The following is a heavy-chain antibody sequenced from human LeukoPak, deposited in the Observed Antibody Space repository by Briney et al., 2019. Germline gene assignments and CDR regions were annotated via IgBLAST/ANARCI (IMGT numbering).Heavy chain of an antibody. CDR1: GFTFSDYY. V-gene: IGHV3-11*04. D-gene: IGHD5-12*01. J-gene: IGHJ3*02. CDR2: ISSSGSTI. Sequence: SGGSLRLSCAASGFTFSDYYMSWIRQAPGKGLEWVSYISSSGSTIYYADPVKGRFTISRDNAKNSLYLQMNSLRAEDTAVYYCARDRVGRGYSGYVDAFDIWGQGTMVTVSS. CDR3: ARDRVGRGYSGYVDAFDI.